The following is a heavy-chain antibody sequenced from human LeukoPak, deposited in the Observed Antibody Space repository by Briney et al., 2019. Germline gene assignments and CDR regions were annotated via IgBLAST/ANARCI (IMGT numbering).Heavy chain of an antibody. CDR2: ISWNSGSI. J-gene: IGHJ6*02. V-gene: IGHV3-9*01. Sequence: PGRSLRLSCAASGFTFDDYAMHWVRQAPGKGLEWVSGISWNSGSIGYADSVKGRFTISRDNAKNSLYLQMNSLRAEDTALYYCAKATGNYYYYYGMDVWGQGTTVTVSS. D-gene: IGHD1-14*01. CDR3: AKATGNYYYYYGMDV. CDR1: GFTFDDYA.